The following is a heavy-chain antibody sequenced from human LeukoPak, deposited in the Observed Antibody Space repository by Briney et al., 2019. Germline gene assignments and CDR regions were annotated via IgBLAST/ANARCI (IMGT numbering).Heavy chain of an antibody. V-gene: IGHV4-39*01. CDR2: IYYSGST. CDR1: GGSISSSSYY. CDR3: ARQIAVAGWGAFDY. J-gene: IGHJ4*02. Sequence: PSETLSLTCTVSGGSISSSSYYWGWSRQPPGKVLEWIGSIYYSGSTYYNPSLKSRVTISVDTSKNQFSLKLSSVTAADTAVYYCARQIAVAGWGAFDYWGQGTLVTVSP. D-gene: IGHD6-19*01.